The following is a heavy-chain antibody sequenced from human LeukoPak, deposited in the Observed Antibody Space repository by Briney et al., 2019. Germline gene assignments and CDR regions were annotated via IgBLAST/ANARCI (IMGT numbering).Heavy chain of an antibody. J-gene: IGHJ4*02. CDR2: IGIYYGEKT. Sequence: PSETLSLTCIVSGGSIDNNDDFWGWIRQPPGKGLEWIGSIGIYYGEKTNYNPSLKSRVTMSVDTSKNQFSLKLSSVTAADTAVYYCARERRFGYSSSLVNANFDYWGQGTLVTVSS. D-gene: IGHD6-13*01. CDR3: ARERRFGYSSSLVNANFDY. CDR1: GGSIDNNDDF. V-gene: IGHV4-39*07.